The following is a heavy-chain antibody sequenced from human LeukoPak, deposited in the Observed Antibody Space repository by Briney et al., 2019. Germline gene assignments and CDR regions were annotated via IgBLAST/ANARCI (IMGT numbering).Heavy chain of an antibody. V-gene: IGHV3-33*01. Sequence: GGSLRLSCAASGFTYSSYAMHWVRQAPGKGLEWVAVVWYDGSKTYSADSVKGRITISRDDSKNTLYLQMNSLGAEDTAVYYCARGVDYYDSGGTIYYWGQGTLVTVSS. CDR3: ARGVDYYDSGGTIYY. J-gene: IGHJ4*02. CDR2: VWYDGSKT. D-gene: IGHD3-22*01. CDR1: GFTYSSYA.